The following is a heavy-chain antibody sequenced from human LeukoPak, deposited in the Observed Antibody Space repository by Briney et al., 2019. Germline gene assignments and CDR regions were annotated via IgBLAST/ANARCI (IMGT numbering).Heavy chain of an antibody. CDR2: VDPEDGET. D-gene: IGHD2-21*01. CDR1: GYTFTDYY. CDR3: ATLPEGDHAFDI. J-gene: IGHJ3*02. Sequence: ASVKISCKVSGYTFTDYYMHRVQQAPRKGLEWMGLVDPEDGETIYAEKFQGRVTITADTSTDTAYMELSSLRSEDTAVYYCATLPEGDHAFDIWGQGTMVTVSS. V-gene: IGHV1-69-2*01.